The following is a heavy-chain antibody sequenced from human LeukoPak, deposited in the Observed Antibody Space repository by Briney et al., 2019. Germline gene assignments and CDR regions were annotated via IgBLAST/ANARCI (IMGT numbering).Heavy chain of an antibody. Sequence: PGGSLRLSCAASGFAFSRYGMSWVRQGPGKGLDRALIFGTDGGTYTPDSVKGRFTISRDNYKNTVYIQMNGLGAEDTAIYYCESEGRWTQYSNWGQGTLVTVSS. V-gene: IGHV3-23*01. CDR3: ESEGRWTQYSN. J-gene: IGHJ4*02. D-gene: IGHD4-11*01. CDR1: GFAFSRYG. CDR2: IFGTDGGT.